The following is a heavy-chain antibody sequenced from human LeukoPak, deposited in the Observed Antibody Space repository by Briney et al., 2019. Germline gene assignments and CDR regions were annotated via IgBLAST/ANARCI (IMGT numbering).Heavy chain of an antibody. CDR2: IKQDGSEN. J-gene: IGHJ4*02. CDR3: AIERYCTTATCYVGVPFDY. D-gene: IGHD2-2*01. Sequence: GGSLRLSCAASGFIISTYYMTWVRQAPGKGLEWVAGIKQDGSENYYVDSVKGRFTVSRDNSKNSLYLQMNSLRAEDTAVYFCAIERYCTTATCYVGVPFDYWGQGTLVTVSS. V-gene: IGHV3-7*01. CDR1: GFIISTYY.